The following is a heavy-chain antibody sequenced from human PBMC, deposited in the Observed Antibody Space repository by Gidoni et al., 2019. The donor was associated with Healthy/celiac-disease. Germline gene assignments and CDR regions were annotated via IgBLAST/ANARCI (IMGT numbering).Heavy chain of an antibody. CDR3: ATSDPGGFGESNWFDP. V-gene: IGHV3-48*01. CDR2: ISSGSSTI. J-gene: IGHJ5*02. D-gene: IGHD3-10*01. CDR1: GFTFSSYS. Sequence: EVQLVESGGGLVQPGGSLRLSCPASGFTFSSYSMNWVRQAPGKGLEWVSYISSGSSTICYADSVKGRFTISRDNAKNSLYLQMNSLRAEDTAVYYCATSDPGGFGESNWFDPWGQGTLVTVSS.